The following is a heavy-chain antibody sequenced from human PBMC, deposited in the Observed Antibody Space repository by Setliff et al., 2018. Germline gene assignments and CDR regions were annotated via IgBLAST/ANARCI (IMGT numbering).Heavy chain of an antibody. V-gene: IGHV3-7*01. J-gene: IGHJ3*02. CDR3: AREGPLIAAGDAFDI. CDR1: GFTFSSYW. Sequence: PGESLKISCAASGFTFSSYWMSWVRQAPGKGLEWVANIKQDGSEKYYVDSVKGRFTISRDNAKNSLYLQMNSLRAEDTAVYYCAREGPLIAAGDAFDIWGQGTMVTVSS. D-gene: IGHD6-13*01. CDR2: IKQDGSEK.